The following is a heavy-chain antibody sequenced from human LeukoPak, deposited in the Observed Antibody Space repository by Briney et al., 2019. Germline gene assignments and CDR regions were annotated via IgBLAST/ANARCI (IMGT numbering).Heavy chain of an antibody. Sequence: ASVKVSCKASGGTFSSYAISWVRQAPGQGLEWMGGIIPIFGTANYAQKFQGRVTITTDESTSTAYMELSRLRSDDTAVYYCARDLIGGAYYFDYWGQGTLVTVSS. J-gene: IGHJ4*02. CDR3: ARDLIGGAYYFDY. CDR2: IIPIFGTA. CDR1: GGTFSSYA. D-gene: IGHD3-16*02. V-gene: IGHV1-69*05.